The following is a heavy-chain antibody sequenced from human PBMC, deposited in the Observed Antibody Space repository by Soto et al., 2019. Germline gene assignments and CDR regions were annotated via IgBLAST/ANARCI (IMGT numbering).Heavy chain of an antibody. CDR3: ARRYGSSFDY. J-gene: IGHJ4*02. V-gene: IGHV4-31*03. Sequence: SETLSLTCTVSGGSISSGGYYWGLIRQHPGKGLEWIGYIYYSRSTYYNPSLKSRVTISVDTSKNQFSLKLSSVTAADTAVYYCARRYGSSFDYWGQGTLVTVSS. CDR1: GGSISSGGYY. CDR2: IYYSRST. D-gene: IGHD6-13*01.